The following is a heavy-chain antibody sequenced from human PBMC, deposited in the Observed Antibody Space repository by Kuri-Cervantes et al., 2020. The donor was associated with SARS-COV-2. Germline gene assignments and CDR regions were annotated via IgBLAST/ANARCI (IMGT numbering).Heavy chain of an antibody. CDR3: ARGREGVEPATVLGLGFYYYYFMDV. CDR1: GGSISSYY. CDR2: IYYSGST. Sequence: SETLSLTCTVSGGSISSYYWSWIRQPPGKGLEWIGYIYYSGSTNYNPSLKSRVTISVDTSKNQFSLKLSSVTAADTAVYYCARGREGVEPATVLGLGFYYYYFMDVWGRGTTVTVSS. V-gene: IGHV4-59*01. J-gene: IGHJ6*03. D-gene: IGHD2-2*02.